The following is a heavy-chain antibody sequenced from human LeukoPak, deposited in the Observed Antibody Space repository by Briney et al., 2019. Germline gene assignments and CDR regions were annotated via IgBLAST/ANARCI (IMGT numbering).Heavy chain of an antibody. Sequence: PGGSLRLSCAASGFTFSSYWMHWVRQPPGKGLVWASRITSDGSGIGYADSVKGRFSTSRDNAKNTLYLQMNSLRAEDTAVYYCARHSYTLADYWGQGTLVTVSS. CDR2: ITSDGSGI. CDR3: ARHSYTLADY. D-gene: IGHD3-16*01. CDR1: GFTFSSYW. J-gene: IGHJ4*02. V-gene: IGHV3-74*01.